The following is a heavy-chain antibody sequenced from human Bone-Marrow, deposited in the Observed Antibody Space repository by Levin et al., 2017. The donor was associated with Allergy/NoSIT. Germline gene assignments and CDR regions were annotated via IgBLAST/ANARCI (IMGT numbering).Heavy chain of an antibody. CDR2: ISGNGGNT. CDR1: GFTFSTYA. Sequence: ETLSLTCAASGFTFSTYAMNWVRQAPGKGLEWVSVISGNGGNTYFADSVKGRVTISRDNSKNKLYLHMNSLSAEDTAVYYCARDIGGEGFYYGLDVWGQGTTVTVSS. D-gene: IGHD3-3*01. J-gene: IGHJ6*02. V-gene: IGHV3-23*01. CDR3: ARDIGGEGFYYGLDV.